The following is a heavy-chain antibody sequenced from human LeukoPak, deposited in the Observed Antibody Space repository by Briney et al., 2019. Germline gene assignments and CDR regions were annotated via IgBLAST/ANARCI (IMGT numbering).Heavy chain of an antibody. D-gene: IGHD4-23*01. V-gene: IGHV3-66*01. Sequence: ETLSLTCAVYGGSFSGYYWSWIRQAPGKGLEWVSVIYSGGSTYYADSVKGRFTISRDNSKNTLYLQMNSLRAEDTAVYYCATLGTTVVHYYGMDVWGQGTTVTVSS. CDR1: GGSFSGYY. CDR2: IYSGGST. J-gene: IGHJ6*02. CDR3: ATLGTTVVHYYGMDV.